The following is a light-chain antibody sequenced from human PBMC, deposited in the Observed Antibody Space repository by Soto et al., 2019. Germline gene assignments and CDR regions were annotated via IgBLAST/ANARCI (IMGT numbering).Light chain of an antibody. CDR2: DVN. Sequence: QSVLTQPASVSGSPGQSITISCTGTSSDVGAYNFVSWYQHHPGKAPQLIIYDVNNRPSGVSDRFSGSKSGNTASLTISGLQADDEADYYSSSYTTTAIRLFGGGTKVTVL. J-gene: IGLJ2*01. CDR1: SSDVGAYNF. CDR3: SSYTTTAIRL. V-gene: IGLV2-14*03.